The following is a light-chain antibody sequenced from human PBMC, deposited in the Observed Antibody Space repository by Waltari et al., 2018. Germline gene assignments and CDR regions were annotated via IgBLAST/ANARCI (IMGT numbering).Light chain of an antibody. J-gene: IGLJ3*02. CDR3: SSYTRSTTLL. Sequence: QSALTQPASVSGAPGQSSTIPCPGTPSDVGAFNFVSWFQQPPGKAPKLLIYDVTKRPSGVSNRFSGSKSGNTASLTISGLQTEDEAEYYCSSYTRSTTLLFGGGTRLTVL. V-gene: IGLV2-14*03. CDR2: DVT. CDR1: PSDVGAFNF.